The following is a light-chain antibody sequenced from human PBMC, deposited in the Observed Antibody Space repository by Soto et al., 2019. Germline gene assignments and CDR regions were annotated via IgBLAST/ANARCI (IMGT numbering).Light chain of an antibody. V-gene: IGLV2-8*01. CDR3: SSYAGSNPDG. CDR1: SSDVGGYNY. J-gene: IGLJ2*01. CDR2: EVS. Sequence: QSALTQPPSASGSPGQSVTISCTGTSSDVGGYNYVSWYQQHPAKAPKLMIYEVSKRPSGVPDRFSGSKSGNTASLTVSGLEAEDEADYYCSSYAGSNPDGFGGGTKLTVL.